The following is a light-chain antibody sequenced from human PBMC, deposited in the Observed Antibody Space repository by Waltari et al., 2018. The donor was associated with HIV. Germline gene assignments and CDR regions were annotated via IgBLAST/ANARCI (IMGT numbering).Light chain of an antibody. CDR3: AVWDDFLTGWV. V-gene: IGLV1-44*01. Sequence: QSRLTPAPLASVTPGQPVTTLRAGRCPTIGSPIFTWYYHLDPAAPRLLIYTTNERPSGGPDRFSGSKSGTSASLAISGLQPEDEGDYFCAVWDDFLTGWVFGGGTRLTVL. CDR1: CPTIGSPI. J-gene: IGLJ3*02. CDR2: TTN.